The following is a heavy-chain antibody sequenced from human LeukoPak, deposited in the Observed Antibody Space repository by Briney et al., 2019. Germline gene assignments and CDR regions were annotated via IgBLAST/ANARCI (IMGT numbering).Heavy chain of an antibody. J-gene: IGHJ4*02. Sequence: SETLSLTCTVSGGFIDTYYWNWIRQPPGKGLEWIGNIYYSGASNYNPSLMSRVTMSVDTSKNQFSLKLISVTAADTAVYYCARQRLRGYYDSSGNYFASWGQGALVTVSS. V-gene: IGHV4-59*08. CDR2: IYYSGAS. CDR1: GGFIDTYY. CDR3: ARQRLRGYYDSSGNYFAS. D-gene: IGHD3-22*01.